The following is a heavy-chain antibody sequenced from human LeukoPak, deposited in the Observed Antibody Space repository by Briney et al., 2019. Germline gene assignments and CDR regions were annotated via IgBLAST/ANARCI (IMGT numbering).Heavy chain of an antibody. Sequence: GGSLRLSCAASGFTFSNYAMHWVRQAPGKRLEWVAVSSYDGTNKYYADSVKGRFTISRDNSKNTMYLQMNSLRAVDTPMYYCARAPMSYDSSGFGGAFDIWGQGTMVTVSS. CDR2: SSYDGTNK. D-gene: IGHD3-22*01. CDR1: GFTFSNYA. CDR3: ARAPMSYDSSGFGGAFDI. J-gene: IGHJ3*02. V-gene: IGHV3-30-3*01.